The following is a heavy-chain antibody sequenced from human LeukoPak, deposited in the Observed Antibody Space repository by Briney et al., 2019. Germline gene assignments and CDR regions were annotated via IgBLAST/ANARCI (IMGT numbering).Heavy chain of an antibody. V-gene: IGHV4-38-2*02. CDR2: ISHAGDT. Sequence: SETLSLTCTVSGYSITRSYNWGWIRPSPGKGLEWFASISHAGDTYYNPSLKSRVTISADTSKHHLSLTLSSVTAPDTAVYFCARGEVGEFDHWGQGTLVTVSS. D-gene: IGHD1-26*01. CDR1: GYSITRSYN. J-gene: IGHJ4*02. CDR3: ARGEVGEFDH.